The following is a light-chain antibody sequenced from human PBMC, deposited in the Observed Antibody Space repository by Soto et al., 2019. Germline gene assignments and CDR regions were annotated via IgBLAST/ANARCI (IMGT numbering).Light chain of an antibody. CDR2: GAS. Sequence: EIVLSQSPSHLSFSPGESATLSCRASQSVSSSYLAWYQQKPGQAPRLLIYGASSRATGIPDRFSGSGSGTDFTLTISRLEPEDFAVYYCQQYGSSRTFGQGTKVDIK. J-gene: IGKJ1*01. CDR3: QQYGSSRT. CDR1: QSVSSSY. V-gene: IGKV3-20*01.